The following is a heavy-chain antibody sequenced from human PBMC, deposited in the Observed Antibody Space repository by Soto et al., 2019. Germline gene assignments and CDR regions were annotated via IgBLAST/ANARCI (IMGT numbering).Heavy chain of an antibody. J-gene: IGHJ5*02. V-gene: IGHV1-8*01. CDR3: ARDNRYNWNDEGWFDP. CDR1: GYSFSDYD. D-gene: IGHD1-20*01. Sequence: ASVKVSCKASGYSFSDYDINWVRQATGQGPEWMGWMNPSSGNTGYAQKFQGRVTMTRNTSINTAYMELSSLGSEDTAVYYCARDNRYNWNDEGWFDPWGQGTLVTVSS. CDR2: MNPSSGNT.